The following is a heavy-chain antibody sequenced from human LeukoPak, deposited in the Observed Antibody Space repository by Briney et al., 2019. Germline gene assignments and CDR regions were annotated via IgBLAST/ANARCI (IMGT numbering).Heavy chain of an antibody. Sequence: SETLSLTCTVSGGSISSGSYYWSWIRQPAGKGLELIGRIYTSGSTNYNPSLKSRVTISVDTSKNQFSLKLSSVTAADTAVYYCARDSLYYYYYMDVWGKGTTVTVSS. J-gene: IGHJ6*03. CDR3: ARDSLYYYYYMDV. CDR2: IYTSGST. CDR1: GGSISSGSYY. V-gene: IGHV4-61*02.